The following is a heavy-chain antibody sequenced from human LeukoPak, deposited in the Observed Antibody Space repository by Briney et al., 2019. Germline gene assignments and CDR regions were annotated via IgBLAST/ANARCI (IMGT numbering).Heavy chain of an antibody. Sequence: GGFLRLSCAASGFTLSSYAMSWVRQAPGKGLEWVSAISGSGGSTYYADSVKGRFTISRDNSKNTLYLQMNSLRAEDTAVYYCARTNAGWPQGYFDYWGQGTLVTVSS. D-gene: IGHD6-13*01. CDR3: ARTNAGWPQGYFDY. CDR1: GFTLSSYA. CDR2: ISGSGGST. V-gene: IGHV3-23*01. J-gene: IGHJ4*02.